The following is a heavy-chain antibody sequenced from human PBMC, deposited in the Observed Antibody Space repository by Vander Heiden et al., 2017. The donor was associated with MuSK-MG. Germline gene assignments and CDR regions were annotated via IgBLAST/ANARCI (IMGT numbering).Heavy chain of an antibody. J-gene: IGHJ5*02. CDR3: ARSSPSWRQWLIDP. CDR1: GDAVTSYY. CDR2: INPSGGYT. Sequence: QVQLVQSGAEVRKPGASVKVSCQVSGDAVTSYYMHWVRQAPGQGLEWMGIINPSGGYTEYAQQFQGRITMTRDTSTGTIYMELSRLRSEDTAVYYCARSSPSWRQWLIDPWGKGTLVTVSS. D-gene: IGHD6-19*01. V-gene: IGHV1-46*01.